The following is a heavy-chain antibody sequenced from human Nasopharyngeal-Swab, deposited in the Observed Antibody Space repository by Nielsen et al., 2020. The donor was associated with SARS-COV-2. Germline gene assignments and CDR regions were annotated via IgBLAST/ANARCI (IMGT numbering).Heavy chain of an antibody. Sequence: GGSLRLSCAASGFTFSSYTMTWVRQAPGKGLEWVSAITGNGGLTYYADSVKDRFSISRDNSKNTQYLQMNSLRVEDTAVYYCVKHQGSSSDQWGQGTLVTVSS. CDR3: VKHQGSSSDQ. J-gene: IGHJ4*02. CDR2: ITGNGGLT. CDR1: GFTFSSYT. V-gene: IGHV3-23*01.